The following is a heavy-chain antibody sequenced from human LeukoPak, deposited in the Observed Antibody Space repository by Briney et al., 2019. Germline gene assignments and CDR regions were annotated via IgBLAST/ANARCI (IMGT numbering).Heavy chain of an antibody. CDR1: GLTISNNW. J-gene: IGHJ6*04. Sequence: GGSLRLSCADSGLTISNNWMSWVRQAPGKGLEWVANIKLDGSEQYYMDSVKGRFTISRDNGKNVLYLQMSSLRVEDTAVYYCAELGITMIGGVWGKGTTVTISS. V-gene: IGHV3-7*01. D-gene: IGHD3-10*02. CDR2: IKLDGSEQ. CDR3: AELGITMIGGV.